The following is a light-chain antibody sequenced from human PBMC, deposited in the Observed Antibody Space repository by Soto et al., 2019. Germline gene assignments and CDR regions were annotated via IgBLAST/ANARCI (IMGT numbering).Light chain of an antibody. Sequence: DMQMTQSPSTLSASVGDRVTITCRASQSISSWLAWYQQKPGKAPKLLIYDASSLESGVPSRFSGSGSGTEFTLTISSLQPDDFVTYYCQQYNSYPLTFGGGTKVEIK. J-gene: IGKJ4*01. V-gene: IGKV1-5*01. CDR1: QSISSW. CDR2: DAS. CDR3: QQYNSYPLT.